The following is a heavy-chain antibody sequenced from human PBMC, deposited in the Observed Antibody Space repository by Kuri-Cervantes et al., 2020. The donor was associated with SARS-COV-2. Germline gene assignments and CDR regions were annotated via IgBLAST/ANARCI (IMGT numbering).Heavy chain of an antibody. J-gene: IGHJ4*02. CDR3: ARGLGGSYYFGFDY. V-gene: IGHV3-30-3*01. CDR2: VSYDGINK. D-gene: IGHD1-26*01. Sequence: GESLKISCAASGFTFSTYAMHWVRQAPGKGLEWVAVVSYDGINKYYADSVKGRFTIPRDNSKNTLYLQMNSLRAEDTAVYYCARGLGGSYYFGFDYWGQGTLVTVSS. CDR1: GFTFSTYA.